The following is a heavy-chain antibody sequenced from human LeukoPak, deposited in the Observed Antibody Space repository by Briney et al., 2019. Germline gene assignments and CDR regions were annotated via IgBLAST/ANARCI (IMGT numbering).Heavy chain of an antibody. CDR1: GFTFSSYT. Sequence: GGSLRLSCAASGFTFSSYTMNWVRQAPGKGLEWVSYIDLSGSTLYYVDSVKGRFTISRDNANNSLYLQMNSLRAEDTAVYYCARGPPLFDPWGQGTLVAVSS. J-gene: IGHJ5*02. CDR2: IDLSGSTL. CDR3: ARGPPLFDP. V-gene: IGHV3-48*04.